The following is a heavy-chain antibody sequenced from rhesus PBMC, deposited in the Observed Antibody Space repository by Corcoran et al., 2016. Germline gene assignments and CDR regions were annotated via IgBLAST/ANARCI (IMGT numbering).Heavy chain of an antibody. CDR3: ARGYYGT. Sequence: QVQLQESGPGLVKPSETLSLTCAVSGGSISSSNWWSWIRQPPGKGLEWVGYISGSTGSTYYNPSLKSRVTISKDTSKNQFSLKLSSVTAADTAVYYCARGYYGTWGQGVLVTVSS. D-gene: IGHD4-17*01. J-gene: IGHJ4*01. CDR2: ISGSTGST. V-gene: IGHV4S19*01. CDR1: GGSISSSNW.